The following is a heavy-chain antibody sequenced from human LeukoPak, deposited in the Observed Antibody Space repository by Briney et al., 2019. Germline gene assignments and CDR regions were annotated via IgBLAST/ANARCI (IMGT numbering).Heavy chain of an antibody. V-gene: IGHV1-18*01. Sequence: ASVKVSCKASGYTFTSYGITWVRQAPGQGLEWRGWISAYNGNTNYAQKVQGRVTMTTDTSTSTAYMELRSLRSDDTAVYYCARVSHYYGSEIEYWGQGTLVTVSS. D-gene: IGHD3-10*01. CDR2: ISAYNGNT. CDR3: ARVSHYYGSEIEY. J-gene: IGHJ4*02. CDR1: GYTFTSYG.